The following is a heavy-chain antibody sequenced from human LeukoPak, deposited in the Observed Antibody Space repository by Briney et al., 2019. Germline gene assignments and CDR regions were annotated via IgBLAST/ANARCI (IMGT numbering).Heavy chain of an antibody. CDR1: GFTVSSNY. CDR3: ARMRRLGIGFDY. Sequence: GSLRLSCAASGFTVSSNYMSWVRQPPGKGLEWIGYIYYSGSTNYNPSLKSRVTISVDTSKNQFSLKLSSVTAADTAVYYCARMRRLGIGFDYWGQGTLVTVSS. D-gene: IGHD7-27*01. CDR2: IYYSGST. V-gene: IGHV4-59*02. J-gene: IGHJ4*02.